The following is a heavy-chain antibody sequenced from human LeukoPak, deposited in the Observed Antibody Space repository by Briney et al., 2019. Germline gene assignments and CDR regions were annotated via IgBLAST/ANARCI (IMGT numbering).Heavy chain of an antibody. CDR1: GYTLTELS. Sequence: ASVKVSCKVSGYTLTELSMHWVRQAPGKGLEWMGGFDPEDGETIYAQKLQGRVTMTTDTSTSTAYMELRSLRSDDTAVYYCARDYNFVPDYWGQGTLVTVSS. CDR2: FDPEDGET. D-gene: IGHD1-20*01. CDR3: ARDYNFVPDY. V-gene: IGHV1-24*01. J-gene: IGHJ4*02.